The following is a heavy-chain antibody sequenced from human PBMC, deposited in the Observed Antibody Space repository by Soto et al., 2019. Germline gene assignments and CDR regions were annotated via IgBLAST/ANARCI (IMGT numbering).Heavy chain of an antibody. CDR2: TYYRSKWYN. J-gene: IGHJ3*02. CDR1: GDSVSSNSVA. CDR3: VREGALAGTAAFDI. Sequence: SQTLSLTCAISGDSVSSNSVAWNWIRQSPSRGLEWLGRTYYRSKWYNDYAVSVKSRIAINPDTSRNQFSLQLNSVTPEDTAVYYCVREGALAGTAAFDIWGQGTMVTVS. D-gene: IGHD6-19*01. V-gene: IGHV6-1*01.